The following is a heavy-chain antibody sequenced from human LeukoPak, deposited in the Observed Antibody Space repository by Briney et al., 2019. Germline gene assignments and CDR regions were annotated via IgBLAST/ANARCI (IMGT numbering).Heavy chain of an antibody. J-gene: IGHJ4*02. CDR1: GGSFSGYY. CDR2: IYTSGST. V-gene: IGHV4-59*10. CDR3: ASSEGLPYYFDY. Sequence: SETLSLTCAVYGGSFSGYYWSWNRQPAGKGLEWIGRIYTSGSTNYNPSLKSRVTMSVDTSKNQFSLKLSSVTAADTAVYYCASSEGLPYYFDYWGQGTLVTVSS. D-gene: IGHD3-10*01.